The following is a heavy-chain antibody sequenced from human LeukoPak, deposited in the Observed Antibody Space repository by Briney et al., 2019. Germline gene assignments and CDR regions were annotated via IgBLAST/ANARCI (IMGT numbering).Heavy chain of an antibody. D-gene: IGHD3-10*01. CDR2: IYHSGST. J-gene: IGHJ4*02. V-gene: IGHV4-38-2*01. Sequence: SETLSLTSAVSGYSISRVYSWGWSRQPPGKGVEWIGSIYHSGSTYYNPSLKRRVAISVDTSKNQFSLKLSSVTAADTAVYYCARRYGSGSYLHWGQGTLVTVSS. CDR1: GYSISRVYS. CDR3: ARRYGSGSYLH.